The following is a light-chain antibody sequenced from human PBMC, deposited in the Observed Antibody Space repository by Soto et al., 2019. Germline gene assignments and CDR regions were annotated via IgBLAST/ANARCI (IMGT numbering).Light chain of an antibody. Sequence: QPVLTQSPSASASLGASVKLTCTLSSGHSSYAIAWHQQQPEKGPRYLMKLNSDGSHSKGDGIPDRFSGSSSGAERYLTISSLQYEDDADYYCQTWGTGIVVFGGGTKLTVL. V-gene: IGLV4-69*01. CDR1: SGHSSYA. CDR3: QTWGTGIVV. J-gene: IGLJ2*01. CDR2: LNSDGSH.